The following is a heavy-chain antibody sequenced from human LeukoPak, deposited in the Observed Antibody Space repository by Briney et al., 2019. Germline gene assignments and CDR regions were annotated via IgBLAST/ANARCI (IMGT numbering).Heavy chain of an antibody. V-gene: IGHV1-46*01. CDR1: GYTFTTYY. CDR3: ARDPRGDGYNPDY. CDR2: INPGGGST. Sequence: ASVKVSCKASGYTFTTYYIHWVRQAPGQGLEWMGIINPGGGSTTYAQAFLGRVTMTRDTSTSTVYMELRSLRSEDTAVYYCARDPRGDGYNPDYWGQGTLVTVSS. J-gene: IGHJ4*02. D-gene: IGHD5-24*01.